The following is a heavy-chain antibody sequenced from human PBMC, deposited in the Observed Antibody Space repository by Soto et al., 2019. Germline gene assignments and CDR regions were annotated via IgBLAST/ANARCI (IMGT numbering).Heavy chain of an antibody. CDR2: ITTSSNTV. CDR1: GFTFSTYS. CDR3: ARRAI. V-gene: IGHV3-48*01. Sequence: EVQLVESGGGLVQPGGSLRLSCAASGFTFSTYSMNWVRQAPGKGLEWVAYITTSSNTVYYADSVKGRFTISRDNAKNSLYLQMNSQTVEDTAVYYCARRAIWGQGTMVTVSS. J-gene: IGHJ3*02.